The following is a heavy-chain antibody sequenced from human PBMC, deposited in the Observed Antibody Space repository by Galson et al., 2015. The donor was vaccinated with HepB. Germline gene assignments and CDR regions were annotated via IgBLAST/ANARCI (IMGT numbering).Heavy chain of an antibody. Sequence: ALVKPTQTLTLTCTFSGFSLTTHGVGVGWIRQPPGKALEWVALIYWDDDKRYSPSLKSRLTITKDTSKNQVVLTMTNMDPVDTGTYYCARSRGFSGYDAFDIWGQGTMVTVSS. CDR1: GFSLTTHGVG. J-gene: IGHJ3*02. CDR2: IYWDDDK. CDR3: ARSRGFSGYDAFDI. V-gene: IGHV2-5*02. D-gene: IGHD3-10*01.